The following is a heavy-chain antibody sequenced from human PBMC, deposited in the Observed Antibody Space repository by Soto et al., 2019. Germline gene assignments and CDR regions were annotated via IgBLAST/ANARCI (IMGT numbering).Heavy chain of an antibody. D-gene: IGHD4-4*01. J-gene: IGHJ4*02. CDR3: AKETWGGYRNYYFDY. CDR1: GFTFSSYG. V-gene: IGHV3-30*18. CDR2: ISYDGSNK. Sequence: QVQLVESGGGVVQPGRSLRLSCAASGFTFSSYGMHWVRQAPGKGLEWGAVISYDGSNKYYADSVKGRFTISRDNSKNTVDLQMNSLRVEDTAVYYCAKETWGGYRNYYFDYWGQGTLVTVSS.